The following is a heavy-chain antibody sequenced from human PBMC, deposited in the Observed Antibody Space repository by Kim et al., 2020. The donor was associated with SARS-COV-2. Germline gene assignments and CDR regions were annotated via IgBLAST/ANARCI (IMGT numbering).Heavy chain of an antibody. CDR3: ARDSEELGEFDY. Sequence: GGSLRLSCAASGFTFSSYGMHWVRQAPGKGLEWVAVIWYDGSNKYYADSVKGRFTISRDNSKNTLYLQMNSLRAEDTAVYYCARDSEELGEFDYWGQGTLVTVSS. CDR2: IWYDGSNK. CDR1: GFTFSSYG. D-gene: IGHD1-26*01. V-gene: IGHV3-33*01. J-gene: IGHJ4*02.